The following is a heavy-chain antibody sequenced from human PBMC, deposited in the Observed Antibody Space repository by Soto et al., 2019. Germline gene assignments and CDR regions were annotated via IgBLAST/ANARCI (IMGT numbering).Heavy chain of an antibody. V-gene: IGHV1-69*12. J-gene: IGHJ4*02. CDR2: IIPIFGTA. CDR1: RRTFSSYA. CDR3: ARVVRDGDNYGFDY. D-gene: IGHD5-12*01. Sequence: QVQLVQSGAEVKKPGSSVKVSCKASRRTFSSYAISWVRQAPGQGLVWMGGIIPIFGTANYAQKFQGRVTITADESTSTADMELSSLRSEDTAVYYCARVVRDGDNYGFDYWGQGTLVTVYS.